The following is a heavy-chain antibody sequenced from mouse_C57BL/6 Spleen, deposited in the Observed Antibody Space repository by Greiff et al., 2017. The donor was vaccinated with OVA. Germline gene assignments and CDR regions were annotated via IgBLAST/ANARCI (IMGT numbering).Heavy chain of an antibody. V-gene: IGHV1-64*01. J-gene: IGHJ4*01. Sequence: VKLQQPGAELVKPGASVKLSCKASGYTFTSYWMHWVKQRPGQGLEWIGMIHPNSGSTNYNEKFKSKATLTVDKSSSTAYMQLSSLTSEDSAVYYCAREGVYYDYDAMDYWGQGTSVTVSS. CDR3: AREGVYYDYDAMDY. D-gene: IGHD2-1*01. CDR1: GYTFTSYW. CDR2: IHPNSGST.